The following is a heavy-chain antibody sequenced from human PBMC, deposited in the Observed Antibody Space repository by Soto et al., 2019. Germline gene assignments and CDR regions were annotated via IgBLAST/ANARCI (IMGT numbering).Heavy chain of an antibody. Sequence: GGSLRLSCAASGFTFSDYYMSWIRQAPGKGLEWVSYISSSGSTIYYADSVKGRFTISRDNAKNSLYLQMNSLRAEDTAVYYCARVHHYDFWSGYSRYYFDYWGQGTLVTVSS. CDR1: GFTFSDYY. CDR3: ARVHHYDFWSGYSRYYFDY. D-gene: IGHD3-3*01. J-gene: IGHJ4*02. CDR2: ISSSGSTI. V-gene: IGHV3-11*01.